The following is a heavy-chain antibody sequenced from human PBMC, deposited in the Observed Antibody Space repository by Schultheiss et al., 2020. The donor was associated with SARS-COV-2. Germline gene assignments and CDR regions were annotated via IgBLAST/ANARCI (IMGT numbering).Heavy chain of an antibody. J-gene: IGHJ6*02. V-gene: IGHV4-31*03. CDR2: IYYSGST. D-gene: IGHD5-18*01. CDR3: ARWRGYGNGLDV. CDR1: GGSISSGGYY. Sequence: SETLSLTCTVSGGSISSGGYYWSWIRQHPGKGLEWIGYIYYSGSTYYNPSLKSRVTISMDTSKNQFSLKLSSVTAADTAVYYCARWRGYGNGLDVWGQGTTVTVSS.